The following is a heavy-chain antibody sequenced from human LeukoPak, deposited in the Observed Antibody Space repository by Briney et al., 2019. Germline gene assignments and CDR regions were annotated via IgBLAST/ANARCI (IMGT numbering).Heavy chain of an antibody. CDR2: AYYRSTWYN. Sequence: SQTLSLTCAISGDSVTSGIWNWIRQSLSRGLEWLGRAYYRSTWYNDYAVSVRGRITVNPDTSKNQFSLHLNSVTPEDTAVYYCARRLTQYDCFDPWGQGILVTVSS. CDR3: ARRLTQYDCFDP. D-gene: IGHD2-2*01. J-gene: IGHJ5*02. V-gene: IGHV6-1*01. CDR1: GDSVTSGI.